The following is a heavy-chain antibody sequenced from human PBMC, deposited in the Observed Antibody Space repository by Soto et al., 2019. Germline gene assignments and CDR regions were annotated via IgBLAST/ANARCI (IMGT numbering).Heavy chain of an antibody. CDR3: ARHTRIAVRPCYYYGIDV. D-gene: IGHD6-6*01. CDR2: IYPGDSDT. V-gene: IGHV5-51*01. CDR1: GYSFTSYW. Sequence: GESLKISCKGSGYSFTSYWIGWVRQMPGKGLEWMGIIYPGDSDTRYSPSFQGQVTISADKSISTAYLQWSSLKASDTAMHYCARHTRIAVRPCYYYGIDVWGQGTTVTVSS. J-gene: IGHJ6*02.